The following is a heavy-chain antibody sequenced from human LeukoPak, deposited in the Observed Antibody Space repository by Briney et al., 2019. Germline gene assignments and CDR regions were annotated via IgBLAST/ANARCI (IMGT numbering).Heavy chain of an antibody. D-gene: IGHD2-15*01. CDR3: ARDEHIVVVVAATTLDY. CDR2: ISAYNGNT. CDR1: GYTFTSYG. J-gene: IGHJ4*02. Sequence: ASVKVSCKASGYTFTSYGNSWVRQAPGQGLEWMGWISAYNGNTNYAQKLQGRVTMATDTSTSTAYMELRSLRSDDTAVYYCARDEHIVVVVAATTLDYWGQGTLVTVSS. V-gene: IGHV1-18*01.